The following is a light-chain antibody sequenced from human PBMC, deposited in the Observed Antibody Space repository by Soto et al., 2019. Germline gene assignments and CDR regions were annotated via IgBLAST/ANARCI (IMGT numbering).Light chain of an antibody. CDR2: DAS. Sequence: ERVMTHCPATLSVSPGERATLSCRASQSISSSLAWYQQKPGQAPRLLIYDASTRATGIPAGFSGSGSGTEFTLTISSLQSEDFAVYYCQQYYDWPITFGQGTRLEIK. J-gene: IGKJ5*01. V-gene: IGKV3-15*01. CDR1: QSISSS. CDR3: QQYYDWPIT.